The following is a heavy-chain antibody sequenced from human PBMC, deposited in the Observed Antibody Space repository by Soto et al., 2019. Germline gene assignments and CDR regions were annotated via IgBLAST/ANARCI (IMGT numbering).Heavy chain of an antibody. CDR1: VFPFGANA. J-gene: IGHJ4*02. CDR3: ATEMGATQGPFDN. CDR2: LSNTGRRT. D-gene: IGHD1-26*01. V-gene: IGHV3-23*01. Sequence: GGSLRLSCVVSVFPFGANAMSWVRQAPGKGLEWVPGLSNTGRRTSYADSVKGRFNISRDNSENTVYLQMNSLRVEDTAVYYCATEMGATQGPFDNWGQRTLVTVSS.